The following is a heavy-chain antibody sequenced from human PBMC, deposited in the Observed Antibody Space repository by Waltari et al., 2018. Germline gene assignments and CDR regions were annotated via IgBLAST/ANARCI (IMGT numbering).Heavy chain of an antibody. CDR1: GYTLTDVS. J-gene: IGHJ4*02. Sequence: QVQLVQSGAEVKKPGASVKVSCKVSGYTLTDVSMHWVRQAPGKRLEWMGGFDPEDGETIYAQKFQGRVTMTEDTSTDTAYMELSSLRSDDTAVYYCAPGPPFPLRADSFRYWGQGTLVTVSS. D-gene: IGHD2-15*01. CDR3: APGPPFPLRADSFRY. V-gene: IGHV1-24*01. CDR2: FDPEDGET.